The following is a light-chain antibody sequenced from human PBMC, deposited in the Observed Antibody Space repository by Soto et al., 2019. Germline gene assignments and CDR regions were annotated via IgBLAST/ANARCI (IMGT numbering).Light chain of an antibody. Sequence: EIVLTQSPGTLSLSPGERATLSCRASQSVSNNYLAWYQQKPGQAPRLLIYGAYSRATGLPDRFSGSGSGTDFPLTISRLEPEDFAVYYCQQYGSSPRTFXQGTKADIK. J-gene: IGKJ1*01. CDR3: QQYGSSPRT. CDR2: GAY. CDR1: QSVSNNY. V-gene: IGKV3-20*01.